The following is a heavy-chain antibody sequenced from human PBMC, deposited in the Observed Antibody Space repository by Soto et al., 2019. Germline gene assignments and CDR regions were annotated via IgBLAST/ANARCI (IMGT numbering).Heavy chain of an antibody. CDR1: GGSISSGDYY. Sequence: QVQLQESGPGLVKPSQTLSLTCTVSGGSISSGDYYWSWIRQPPGKGLEWIGYIHNSGRTDYNPSHRSGLSMSVDTSTTQFSLKLTSVTAADTAVYYCARVRLGADSSGDYWNYMDVWGQGPTVTVSS. D-gene: IGHD3-22*01. CDR2: IHNSGRT. J-gene: IGHJ6*02. CDR3: ARVRLGADSSGDYWNYMDV. V-gene: IGHV4-30-4*01.